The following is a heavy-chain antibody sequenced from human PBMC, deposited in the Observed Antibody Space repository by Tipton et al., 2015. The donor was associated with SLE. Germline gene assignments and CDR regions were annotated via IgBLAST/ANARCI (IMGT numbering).Heavy chain of an antibody. CDR1: GYIFTSYG. CDR3: AREEWRFLDHIPPYCYGMDV. Sequence: QVQLVQSGVEVKKPGAAVKVSCKASGYIFTSYGISWVRQAPGQGLEWMGRIIPIFGTANYAQKFQGRVTITADESTSTAYMELSSLRSEDTAVYYCAREEWRFLDHIPPYCYGMDVWGQGTTVTASS. D-gene: IGHD3-3*01. V-gene: IGHV1-69*18. CDR2: IIPIFGTA. J-gene: IGHJ6*02.